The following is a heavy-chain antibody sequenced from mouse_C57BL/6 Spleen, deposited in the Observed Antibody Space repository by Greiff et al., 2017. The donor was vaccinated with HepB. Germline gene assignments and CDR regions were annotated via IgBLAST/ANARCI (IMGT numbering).Heavy chain of an antibody. D-gene: IGHD1-1*01. CDR1: GYTFTSYW. CDR2: IDPSDSYT. J-gene: IGHJ3*01. CDR3: ARSGGSSYQFAY. V-gene: IGHV1-50*01. Sequence: VKLQQPGAELVKPGASVKLSCKASGYTFTSYWMQWVKQRPGQGLEWIGEIDPSDSYTNYNQKFKGKATLTVDTSYSTAYMQLSSLTSEDSAVYYCARSGGSSYQFAYWGQGTLVTVSA.